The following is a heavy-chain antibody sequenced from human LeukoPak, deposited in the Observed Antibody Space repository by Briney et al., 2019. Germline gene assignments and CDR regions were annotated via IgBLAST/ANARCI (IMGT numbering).Heavy chain of an antibody. Sequence: ASVKVSCKASGYIFSGYYMHWLRQAPGQGLEWMGWINPNSGGADYAQKFQGRVTMTRDTSISTAYMELSSLTSDDTAVYYCARGFPPRRQYDSSGYYSYYFDYWGQGTLVTVSS. CDR2: INPNSGGA. V-gene: IGHV1-2*02. CDR3: ARGFPPRRQYDSSGYYSYYFDY. D-gene: IGHD3-22*01. J-gene: IGHJ4*02. CDR1: GYIFSGYY.